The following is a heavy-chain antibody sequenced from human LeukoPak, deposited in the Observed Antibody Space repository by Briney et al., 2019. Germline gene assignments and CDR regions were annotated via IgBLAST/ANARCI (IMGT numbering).Heavy chain of an antibody. CDR3: ARGYSLKY. CDR2: IYHSGST. D-gene: IGHD5-12*01. J-gene: IGHJ4*02. CDR1: GGSISSGGYS. Sequence: TSETLSLTCAVSGGSISSGGYSWSWIRQPPGKGLEWIGYIYHSGSTYYNPSLKSRVTISVDRSKNQFSLQLNSVTPEDTAVYYCARGYSLKYWGQGTLVTVSS. V-gene: IGHV4-30-2*01.